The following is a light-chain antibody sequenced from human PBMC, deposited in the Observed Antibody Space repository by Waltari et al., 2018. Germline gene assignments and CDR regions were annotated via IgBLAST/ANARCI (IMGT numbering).Light chain of an antibody. CDR1: RNIRDH. Sequence: DVQVTQSPSSLSAIIGDRVTITCRASRNIRDHINWYQHRPGKAPKLLIFDASSLNSGVPWRFSGSGSGTDFTLTISSLQREDFATYYCQQSFGTPLSFGGGTRVEFK. V-gene: IGKV1-39*01. CDR3: QQSFGTPLS. J-gene: IGKJ4*01. CDR2: DAS.